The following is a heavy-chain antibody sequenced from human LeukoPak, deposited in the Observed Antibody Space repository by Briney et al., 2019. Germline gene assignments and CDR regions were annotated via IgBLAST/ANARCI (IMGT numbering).Heavy chain of an antibody. D-gene: IGHD3-22*01. CDR3: AREPTITMIVLSPNWLDP. J-gene: IGHJ5*02. CDR1: GGSISSYY. Sequence: SETLSLTCTVSGGSISSYYWSWIRQPAGKGLEWIGYIYYSGSTNYNPSLKSRVTISVDTSKNQFSLKLSSVTAADTAVYYCAREPTITMIVLSPNWLDPWGQGTLVTVSS. V-gene: IGHV4-59*12. CDR2: IYYSGST.